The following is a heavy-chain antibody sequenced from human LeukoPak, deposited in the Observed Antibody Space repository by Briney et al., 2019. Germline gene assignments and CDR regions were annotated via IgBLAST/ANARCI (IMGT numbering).Heavy chain of an antibody. Sequence: SETLSLTCTVSGGSISSYYWSWIRQPPGKGLEWIGEINHSGSTYYNPSLKSRVTISVDTSKNQFALKLRSVTAADTAVYYCARGRTGYHLLPTKKNYSYYYMDVWGTGTTVTVSS. CDR2: INHSGST. V-gene: IGHV4-34*01. D-gene: IGHD2-2*01. J-gene: IGHJ6*03. CDR3: ARGRTGYHLLPTKKNYSYYYMDV. CDR1: GGSISSYY.